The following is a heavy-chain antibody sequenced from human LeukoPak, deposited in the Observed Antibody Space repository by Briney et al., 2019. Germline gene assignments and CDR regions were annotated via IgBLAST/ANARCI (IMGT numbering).Heavy chain of an antibody. Sequence: SVKVSCKASGGTFSSYAISWVRQVPGQGLEWMGGIIPIFGTANYAQKFQGRVTITTDESTSTAYMELSSLRSEDTAVYYCARGVTVAGSDAFDIWGQGTMVTVSA. CDR3: ARGVTVAGSDAFDI. CDR2: IIPIFGTA. V-gene: IGHV1-69*05. D-gene: IGHD6-19*01. J-gene: IGHJ3*02. CDR1: GGTFSSYA.